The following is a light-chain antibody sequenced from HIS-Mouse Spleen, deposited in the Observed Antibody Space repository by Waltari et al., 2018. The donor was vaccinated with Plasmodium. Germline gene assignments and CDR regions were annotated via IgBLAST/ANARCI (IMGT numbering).Light chain of an antibody. CDR2: DDS. Sequence: SYVLTQPPSVSVAPGQTARITCGGNHLGSKSVHGYQQKPGKAPVLVVYDDSDRPSGIPERFSGSNSGNTATLTISRVEAGDEADYYCQVWDSSSDHRVFGGGTKLTVL. V-gene: IGLV3-21*02. J-gene: IGLJ3*02. CDR1: HLGSKS. CDR3: QVWDSSSDHRV.